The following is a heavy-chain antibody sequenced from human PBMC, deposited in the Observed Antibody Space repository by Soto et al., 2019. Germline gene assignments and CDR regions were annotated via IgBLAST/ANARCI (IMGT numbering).Heavy chain of an antibody. CDR1: GVSISSYY. CDR2: IYYSGST. V-gene: IGHV4-59*01. Sequence: QVQLQESGPGLVKPSETLSPTCTASGVSISSYYWSWIRQPPGKGLEWIGYIYYSGSTNYNPSLKSRVTISVDTSKNQFSLKLSSVTAADTAVYYCARSQGRYTWEYFQHWGQGTLVTVSS. J-gene: IGHJ1*01. CDR3: ARSQGRYTWEYFQH. D-gene: IGHD5-12*01.